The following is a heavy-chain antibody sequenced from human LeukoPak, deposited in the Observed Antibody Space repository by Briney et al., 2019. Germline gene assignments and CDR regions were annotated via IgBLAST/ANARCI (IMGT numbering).Heavy chain of an antibody. D-gene: IGHD2-21*01. CDR2: INIDGRST. Sequence: GGSLRLSCAASGFTFGSYWMHWVRQAPGKGLVWVSRINIDGRSTSYGDSVTGRFTMSRDNAKNTLYLQMNSLRAEDTAVYYCVRDVWGDRDGFFDNWGQGTLVTVSS. V-gene: IGHV3-74*01. CDR1: GFTFGSYW. J-gene: IGHJ4*02. CDR3: VRDVWGDRDGFFDN.